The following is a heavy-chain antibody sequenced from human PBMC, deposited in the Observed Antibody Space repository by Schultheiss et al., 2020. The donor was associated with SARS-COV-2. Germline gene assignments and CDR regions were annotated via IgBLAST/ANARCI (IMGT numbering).Heavy chain of an antibody. CDR3: ARGVPRVVVVPAATGGGYYYMDV. J-gene: IGHJ6*03. CDR2: IYTSGST. Sequence: SETLSLTCTVSGGSISSYYWSWIRQPAGKGLEWIGRIYTSGSTNYNPSLKSRVTISVDTSKNQFSLKLSSVTAADTAVYYCARGVPRVVVVPAATGGGYYYMDVWGKGTTVTVSS. CDR1: GGSISSYY. D-gene: IGHD2-2*01. V-gene: IGHV4-4*07.